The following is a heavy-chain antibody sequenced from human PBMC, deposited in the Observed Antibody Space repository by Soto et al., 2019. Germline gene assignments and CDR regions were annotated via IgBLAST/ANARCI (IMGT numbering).Heavy chain of an antibody. J-gene: IGHJ4*02. CDR2: IYSSGST. D-gene: IGHD6-13*01. CDR1: GGSISSYY. V-gene: IGHV4-4*07. Sequence: LSLTCSVSGGSISSYYCSWSPQPAGKGLEWIGRIYSSGSTNYNPSLKSRVTMSVDTSTNQFSLKLNSVTAADTAVYYCARDGFGAAGLPYWGQGTLVTVSS. CDR3: ARDGFGAAGLPY.